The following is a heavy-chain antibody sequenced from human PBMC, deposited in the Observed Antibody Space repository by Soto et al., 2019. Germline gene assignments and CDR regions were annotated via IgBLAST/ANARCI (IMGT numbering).Heavy chain of an antibody. D-gene: IGHD3-3*02. CDR1: GGSISSSNW. CDR3: ARISGFFDY. CDR2: IHHSGST. Sequence: SETLSLTCAVSGGSISSSNWSSWVRQPPGKGLEWIAEIHHSGSTNYNPSLKSRVTISVDKSNNQFSLKLSSVTAADTAIYNCARISGFFDYWGQGTLVTVSS. J-gene: IGHJ4*02. V-gene: IGHV4-4*02.